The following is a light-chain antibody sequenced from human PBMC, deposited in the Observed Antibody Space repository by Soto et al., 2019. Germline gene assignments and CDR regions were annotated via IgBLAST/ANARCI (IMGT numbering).Light chain of an antibody. J-gene: IGKJ2*01. CDR3: QQANSLPHT. CDR2: AAS. CDR1: QGIGNW. Sequence: DIQLTQSPSSVSTFVGDRVTITCRASQGIGNWLAWYQQKPGESPKLLIYAASNLQSGVPSRFSGSGSGTNFTLTISSLQPEDFATYFCQQANSLPHTFGQRTKVEIK. V-gene: IGKV1-12*01.